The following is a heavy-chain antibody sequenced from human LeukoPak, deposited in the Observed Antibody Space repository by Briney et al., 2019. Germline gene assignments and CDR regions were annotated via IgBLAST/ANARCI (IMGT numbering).Heavy chain of an antibody. CDR3: ARDGYCSSTSCPPDWFDP. D-gene: IGHD2-2*03. CDR2: INPNSGGT. V-gene: IGHV1-2*02. Sequence: ASVKVSCKASGYTFTGYYMHWVRQAPGQGLEWMGWINPNSGGTNYAQKFQGRVTMTRDTSISTAYMELSRLRSEDTAVYYCARDGYCSSTSCPPDWFDPWGQGTLVTVSS. CDR1: GYTFTGYY. J-gene: IGHJ5*02.